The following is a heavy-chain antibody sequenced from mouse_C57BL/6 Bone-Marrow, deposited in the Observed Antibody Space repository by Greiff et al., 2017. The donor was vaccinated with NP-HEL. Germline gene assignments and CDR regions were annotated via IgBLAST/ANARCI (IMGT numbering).Heavy chain of an antibody. CDR2: ISSGGSYT. CDR1: GCTFSSYG. V-gene: IGHV5-6*01. D-gene: IGHD4-1*01. CDR3: ARRLGDFDY. Sequence: EVQLVESGGDLVKPGGSLKLSCAASGCTFSSYGMSWVRQTPDKRLEWVATISSGGSYTYYPDSVKGRFTISRDNAKNTLDLQMISLKSEDTAMYYCARRLGDFDYWGQGTTLTVSS. J-gene: IGHJ2*01.